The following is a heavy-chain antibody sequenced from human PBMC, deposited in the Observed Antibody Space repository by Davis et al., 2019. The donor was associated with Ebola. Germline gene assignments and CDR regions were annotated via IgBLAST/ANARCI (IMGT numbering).Heavy chain of an antibody. J-gene: IGHJ4*02. V-gene: IGHV1-69*06. CDR3: ASLYSTSSLWGGYSGYDYVPFDY. D-gene: IGHD5-12*01. CDR2: IIPIFGAA. Sequence: SVKVSCKASGGTLSSFAISWVRQAPGQGLEWMGGIIPIFGAANYAQEFQGRVTITADKSTSTAYMELSSLRSEDTALYYCASLYSTSSLWGGYSGYDYVPFDYWGQGTLVTVSS. CDR1: GGTLSSFA.